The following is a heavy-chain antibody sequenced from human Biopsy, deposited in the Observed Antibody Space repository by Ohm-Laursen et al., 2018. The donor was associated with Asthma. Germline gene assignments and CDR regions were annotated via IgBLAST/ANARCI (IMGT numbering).Heavy chain of an antibody. Sequence: SLRLSCTASGFTFSSYAMHWVRQAPGKGLEWVAVISYDGSNKYYADSVKGRFTISRDNSKNTLYLQMNILRAEDTAVYYCARDAWELQKPYAYYFDYWGQGTLVTVSS. D-gene: IGHD1-26*01. CDR3: ARDAWELQKPYAYYFDY. V-gene: IGHV3-30-3*01. J-gene: IGHJ4*02. CDR1: GFTFSSYA. CDR2: ISYDGSNK.